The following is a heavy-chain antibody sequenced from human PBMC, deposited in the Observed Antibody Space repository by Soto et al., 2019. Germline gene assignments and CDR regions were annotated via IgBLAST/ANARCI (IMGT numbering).Heavy chain of an antibody. V-gene: IGHV3-30-3*01. J-gene: IGHJ5*02. CDR3: AREHRWYSSGWYHWLDP. D-gene: IGHD6-19*01. CDR1: GFTFSSYA. CDR2: ISYDGSNK. Sequence: GGSLRLSCAASGFTFSSYAMHWVRQAPGKGLEWVAVISYDGSNKYYADSVKGRFTISRDNSKNTLYLQMNSLRAEDTAVYYCAREHRWYSSGWYHWLDPGGQGTLVTVSS.